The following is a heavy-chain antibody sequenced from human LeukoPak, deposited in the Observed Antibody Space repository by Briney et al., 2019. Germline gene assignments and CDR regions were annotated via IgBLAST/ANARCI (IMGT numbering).Heavy chain of an antibody. CDR3: ARAVLATKSEHWFDS. CDR1: GGSISSSSYY. Sequence: SETLSLTCTVSGGSISSSSYYWGWIRQPPGKGLEWIGSIYYSGSTYYNPSLKSRVTISVDTSKNQFSLKLSSVTAADTAMYYCARAVLATKSEHWFDSWGQGTLVTVSS. D-gene: IGHD2-8*01. V-gene: IGHV4-39*07. J-gene: IGHJ5*01. CDR2: IYYSGST.